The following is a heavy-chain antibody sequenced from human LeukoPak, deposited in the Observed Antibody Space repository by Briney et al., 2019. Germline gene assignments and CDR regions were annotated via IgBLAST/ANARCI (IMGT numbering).Heavy chain of an antibody. J-gene: IGHJ4*02. CDR1: GFSFSIYW. CDR3: ARGYSGWFDN. V-gene: IGHV3-7*04. Sequence: GGSLRLSCAASGFSFSIYWMSWVRQAPGKGLEWLANINLDGSDKNYVDSVKGRFTISRDNAKNSLYLQMTSLRTEDTAVYYCARGYSGWFDNWGQGNLVTVS. CDR2: INLDGSDK. D-gene: IGHD6-19*01.